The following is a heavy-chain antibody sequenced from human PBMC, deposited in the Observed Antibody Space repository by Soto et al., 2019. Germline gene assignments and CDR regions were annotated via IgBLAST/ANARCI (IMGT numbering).Heavy chain of an antibody. D-gene: IGHD1-7*01. V-gene: IGHV1-18*01. CDR1: GYTFTSYG. J-gene: IGHJ5*02. Sequence: QVQLEQSGAEVKKPGASVKVSCKASGYTFTSYGISWVRQAPGQGLEWMGWISAYNGNTNYAQKLQGRVTMTTDTSTSTAYMELRSLRSDDTAVYYCARDEGYKWNYGGSWFDPWGQGTLVTVSS. CDR3: ARDEGYKWNYGGSWFDP. CDR2: ISAYNGNT.